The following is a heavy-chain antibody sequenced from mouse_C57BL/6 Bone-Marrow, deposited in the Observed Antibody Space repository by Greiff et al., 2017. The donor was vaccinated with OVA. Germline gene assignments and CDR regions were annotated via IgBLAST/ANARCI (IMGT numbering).Heavy chain of an antibody. D-gene: IGHD2-4*01. Sequence: VQGVESGAELARPGASVKMSCKASGYTFTSYTMHWVKQRPGQGLEWIGYINPSSGYTKYNQKFKDKATLTADKSSSTAYMQLSSLTSEDSAVYYCARWMITTRFYAMDYWGQGTSVTVSS. CDR3: ARWMITTRFYAMDY. V-gene: IGHV1-4*01. CDR2: INPSSGYT. CDR1: GYTFTSYT. J-gene: IGHJ4*01.